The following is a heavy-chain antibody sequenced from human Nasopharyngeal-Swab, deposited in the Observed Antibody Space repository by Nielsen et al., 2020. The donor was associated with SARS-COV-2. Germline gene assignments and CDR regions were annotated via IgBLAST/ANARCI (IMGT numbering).Heavy chain of an antibody. CDR2: ITWNSGNK. CDR1: GFTFDDYA. CDR3: AKARRTDTYGYECFDS. Sequence: GGSLRLSCAASGFTFDDYAFHWVRQAPGKGLEWVSGITWNSGNKGYAESVQGRFTISRDNAKNSLYLQMNSLRAEDTALYYCAKARRTDTYGYECFDSWGQGTLVTVSS. V-gene: IGHV3-9*01. D-gene: IGHD5-18*01. J-gene: IGHJ4*02.